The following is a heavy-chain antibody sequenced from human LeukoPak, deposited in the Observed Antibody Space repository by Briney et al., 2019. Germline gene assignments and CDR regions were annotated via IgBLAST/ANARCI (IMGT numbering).Heavy chain of an antibody. J-gene: IGHJ4*02. V-gene: IGHV1-2*02. CDR2: INPNSGGT. CDR3: ARGVVRGGWYHLFDY. CDR1: GYSFTAYY. Sequence: ASVKVSCKASGYSFTAYYMHWVRQAPGQGLEWMGWINPNSGGTNYAQKFQGRVTMTRDTSITTAYMEMSRLRFDDTALYYCARGVVRGGWYHLFDYWGQGTLVTVSS. D-gene: IGHD6-19*01.